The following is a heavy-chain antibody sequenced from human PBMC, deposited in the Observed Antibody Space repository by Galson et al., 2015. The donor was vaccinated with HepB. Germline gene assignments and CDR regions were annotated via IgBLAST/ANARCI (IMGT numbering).Heavy chain of an antibody. Sequence: SLRLSCADSGFTFSIYSRNCVRQAPGKGLEWVSSISSSSSYIYYADSVKGRFTISRDNAKNSLYLQMNSLRAEDTAVYYCARGPHSSSWYNWFDPWGRGTLVTVSS. V-gene: IGHV3-21*01. CDR2: ISSSSSYI. CDR1: GFTFSIYS. CDR3: ARGPHSSSWYNWFDP. J-gene: IGHJ5*02. D-gene: IGHD6-13*01.